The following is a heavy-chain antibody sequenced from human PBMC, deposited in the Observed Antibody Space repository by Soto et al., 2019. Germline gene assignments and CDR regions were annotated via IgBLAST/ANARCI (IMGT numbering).Heavy chain of an antibody. V-gene: IGHV3-30*18. D-gene: IGHD2-21*02. CDR3: AKDGSSSGVVTALVY. CDR1: GFTFSSYG. J-gene: IGHJ4*02. CDR2: ISYDGSNK. Sequence: GGSLRLSCAASGFTFSSYGMHWVRQAPGKGLEWVAVISYDGSNKYYADSVKGRFTISRDNSKNTLYLQMNSLRAEDTAVYYCAKDGSSSGVVTALVYWGQGTLVTFSS.